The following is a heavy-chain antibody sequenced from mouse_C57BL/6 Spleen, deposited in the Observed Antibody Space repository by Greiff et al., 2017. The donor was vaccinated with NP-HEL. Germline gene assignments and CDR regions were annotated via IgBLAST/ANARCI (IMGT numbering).Heavy chain of an antibody. J-gene: IGHJ3*01. CDR2: IDPETGGT. CDR3: TRWRVRYSNYGFAY. Sequence: QVQLQQSGAELVRPGASVTLSCKASGYTFTDYEMHWVKQTPVHGLEWIGAIDPETGGTAYNQKFKGKAILTADKSSSTAYMELRSLTSEDSAVYYCTRWRVRYSNYGFAYWGQGTLVTVSA. V-gene: IGHV1-15*01. D-gene: IGHD2-5*01. CDR1: GYTFTDYE.